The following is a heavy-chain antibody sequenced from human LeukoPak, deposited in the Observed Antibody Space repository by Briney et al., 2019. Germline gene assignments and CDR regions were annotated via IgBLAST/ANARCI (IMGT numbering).Heavy chain of an antibody. V-gene: IGHV3-15*01. D-gene: IGHD3-22*01. CDR3: TALAYHSPRNFDY. Sequence: PGGSLRLSCAASGFTFSNAWMSWVRQAPGKGLEWVGRIKSKTDGGTTDYAAPVKGRFTISRDDSKNTLYLQMNSLKTEDTAVYYCTALAYHSPRNFDYWGQGTLVTVSS. J-gene: IGHJ4*02. CDR2: IKSKTDGGTT. CDR1: GFTFSNAW.